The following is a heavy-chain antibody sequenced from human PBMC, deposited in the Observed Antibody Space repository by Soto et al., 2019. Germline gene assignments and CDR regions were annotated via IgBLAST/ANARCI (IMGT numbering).Heavy chain of an antibody. D-gene: IGHD3-22*01. J-gene: IGHJ4*02. CDR2: FFYNKNT. V-gene: IGHV4-39*01. Sequence: PSETLSLTCILSGSPIRITSSYWCWVRQSPGKGMEWIGSFFYNKNTYYKTSLKSRVSITVDTSKMQFTRNLTYMNAADTAVYYCARIYDSSGYVDYWGQGTLVTVSS. CDR1: GSPIRITSSY. CDR3: ARIYDSSGYVDY.